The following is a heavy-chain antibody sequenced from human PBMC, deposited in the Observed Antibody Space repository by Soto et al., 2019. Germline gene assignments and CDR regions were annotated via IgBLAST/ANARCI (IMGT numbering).Heavy chain of an antibody. V-gene: IGHV4-31*03. CDR3: AASCVGCGGFNYYGMDV. CDR1: GGSISSGGYY. J-gene: IGHJ6*02. Sequence: QVQLQESGPGLVKPSQTLSLTCTVSGGSISSGGYYWSWIRQHPGKGLEWIGYIYYSGSTYYNPSLKGRVTISVDTSKNQFSLKLCSVTAADTAVYYCAASCVGCGGFNYYGMDVWGQGTTVTVSS. D-gene: IGHD2-21*01. CDR2: IYYSGST.